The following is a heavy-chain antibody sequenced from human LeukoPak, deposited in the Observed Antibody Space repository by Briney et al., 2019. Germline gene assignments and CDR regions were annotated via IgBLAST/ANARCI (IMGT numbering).Heavy chain of an antibody. J-gene: IGHJ4*02. Sequence: GGSLRLSCAASGFTFSSYSMNWVRQAPGKGLEWVSYISSSGSTIYYADSVKGRFTISRDNAKNSLYLQMNSLRAEDTALYYCAKGPDYGGNPAYFDYWGQGTLVTVSS. D-gene: IGHD4-23*01. CDR2: ISSSGSTI. V-gene: IGHV3-48*04. CDR1: GFTFSSYS. CDR3: AKGPDYGGNPAYFDY.